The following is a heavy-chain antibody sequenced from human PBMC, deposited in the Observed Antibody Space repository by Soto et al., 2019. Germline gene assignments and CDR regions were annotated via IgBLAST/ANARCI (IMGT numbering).Heavy chain of an antibody. CDR1: GGSISSGDYS. Sequence: QVQLQESGPGLVKPSQTLSLTCTVSGGSISSGDYSLSWIRQPPGKGLEWIGYIYYSGSTYYNPSLKSRVTTSVDTSKNQFSLKLSSLTAADTAMYYCARDPYSYGEGSDYWGQGTLVTVSS. J-gene: IGHJ4*02. D-gene: IGHD5-18*01. CDR3: ARDPYSYGEGSDY. V-gene: IGHV4-30-4*01. CDR2: IYYSGST.